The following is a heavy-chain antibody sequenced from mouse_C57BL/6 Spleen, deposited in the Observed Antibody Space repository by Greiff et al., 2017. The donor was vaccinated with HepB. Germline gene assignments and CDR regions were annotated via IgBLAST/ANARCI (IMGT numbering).Heavy chain of an antibody. CDR2: IDPENGDT. CDR3: TVMVRGY. Sequence: VQLKESGAELVRPGASVKLSCTASGFNIKDDYMHWVKQRPEQGLEWIGWIDPENGDTEYASKFQGKATITADTSSNTAYLQLSSLTSEDTAVYYCTVMVRGYWGQGTTLTVSS. J-gene: IGHJ2*01. D-gene: IGHD2-2*01. CDR1: GFNIKDDY. V-gene: IGHV14-4*01.